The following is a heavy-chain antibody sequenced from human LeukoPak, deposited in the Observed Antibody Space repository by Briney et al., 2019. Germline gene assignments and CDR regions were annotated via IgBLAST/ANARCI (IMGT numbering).Heavy chain of an antibody. CDR3: TVSYNWNYWVAH. J-gene: IGHJ4*02. D-gene: IGHD1-7*01. CDR2: IKSKTDGGTT. Sequence: GGSLRLSCAASGFTFSNAWMAWVRQAPGKGLEWVVRIKSKTDGGTTEYAAPVKGRFTISRDDSRNTLYLQMNSLKTEDTAVYYCTVSYNWNYWVAHWGQGTLVTVSS. V-gene: IGHV3-15*01. CDR1: GFTFSNAW.